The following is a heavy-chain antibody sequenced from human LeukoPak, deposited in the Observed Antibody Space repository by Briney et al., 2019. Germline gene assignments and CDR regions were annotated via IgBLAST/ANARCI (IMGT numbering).Heavy chain of an antibody. CDR1: GFTFSSYS. D-gene: IGHD3-22*01. CDR2: ISSSSSYI. Sequence: PGGSLRLSCAASGFTFSSYSMNWVRPAPGEGLEWVSSISSSSSYIYYADSVKGRFTISRDNAKNSLYLQMNSLRAEDTAVYYCARDPFTSGDYYDSSDYSGYWGQGTLVTVSS. J-gene: IGHJ4*02. V-gene: IGHV3-21*01. CDR3: ARDPFTSGDYYDSSDYSGY.